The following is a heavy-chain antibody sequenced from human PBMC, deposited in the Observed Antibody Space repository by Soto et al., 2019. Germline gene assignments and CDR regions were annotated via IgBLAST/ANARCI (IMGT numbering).Heavy chain of an antibody. D-gene: IGHD3-16*01. V-gene: IGHV2-5*01. CDR2: IYWNDDK. CDR3: AHTWGLPCDY. CDR1: GFSLRTTGVG. J-gene: IGHJ4*02. Sequence: QITLKGSGPTLVKPTQTLTPTCTYSGFSLRTTGVGVGWIRQPPGKALEWLGIIYWNDDKRYSPSLKSRFTLTSDISKSQVVLTMTNMDPVDTGTYYCAHTWGLPCDYWGQGTLVIVSS.